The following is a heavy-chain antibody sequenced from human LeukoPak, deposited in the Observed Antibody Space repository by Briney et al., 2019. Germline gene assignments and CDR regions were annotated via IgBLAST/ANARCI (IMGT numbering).Heavy chain of an antibody. J-gene: IGHJ4*02. CDR2: IGGSGGST. Sequence: GGSLRLSCAASGFTFSSNALSWVRQAPGKGLEWVSTIGGSGGSTYYADSVKGRFTISRDNSKNMLYLQMNSLRAEDTAVYHCARASGGYYASSGSFDHWGQGTLVTVSS. CDR3: ARASGGYYASSGSFDH. D-gene: IGHD3-22*01. V-gene: IGHV3-23*01. CDR1: GFTFSSNA.